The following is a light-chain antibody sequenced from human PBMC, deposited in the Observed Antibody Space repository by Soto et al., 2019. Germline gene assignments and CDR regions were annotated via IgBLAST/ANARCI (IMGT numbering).Light chain of an antibody. CDR2: GAS. J-gene: IGKJ3*01. Sequence: EIVLTQSPGTLSLSPGERATLSCRASQSVSSSYLAWYQQRPGQAPRLLISGASYRATGIPDRFSGSGSGTDFTLTISRLEPEDFAVYFCQHYGSSGTFGPGTQVDIK. CDR3: QHYGSSGT. V-gene: IGKV3-20*01. CDR1: QSVSSSY.